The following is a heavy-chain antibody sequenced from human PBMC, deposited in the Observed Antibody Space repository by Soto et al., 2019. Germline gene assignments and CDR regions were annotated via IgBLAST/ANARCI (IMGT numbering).Heavy chain of an antibody. CDR2: IDPSDSYT. CDR1: GYSFTSYW. CDR3: ARDIEYRASPKAYDV. Sequence: PGESLKISCKGSGYSFTSYWISWVRQMPGKGLEWMGRIDPSDSYTNYSPSFQGHVTISADKSISTAYLQWSSLKASDTAMYYCARDIEYRASPKAYDVWGQGTMVTVSS. V-gene: IGHV5-10-1*01. J-gene: IGHJ3*01. D-gene: IGHD6-6*01.